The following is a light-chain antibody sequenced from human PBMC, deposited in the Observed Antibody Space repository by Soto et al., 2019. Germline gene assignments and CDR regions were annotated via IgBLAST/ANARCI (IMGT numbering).Light chain of an antibody. V-gene: IGLV1-40*01. J-gene: IGLJ1*01. CDR1: SSNIGAGSD. Sequence: QSVLTHPPSISGAPGQRVTISCTGSSSNIGAGSDVHWYHQLPGTAPKLLIYGNTNRPSGVPDRFSGSKSGTSASLAIAGLETEDEGDYYCQTYDSSLSGLYVCGTGTKVTVL. CDR2: GNT. CDR3: QTYDSSLSGLYV.